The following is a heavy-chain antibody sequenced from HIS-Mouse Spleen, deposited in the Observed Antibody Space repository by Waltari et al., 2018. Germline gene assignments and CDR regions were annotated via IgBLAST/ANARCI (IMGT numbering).Heavy chain of an antibody. CDR2: INPNSGGT. V-gene: IGHV1-2*02. J-gene: IGHJ4*02. D-gene: IGHD1-1*01. Sequence: QVQLVQSGAEVKKPGASVKVSCKASGYTFTGYYMHWVRQAPGQGLEWMGWINPNSGGTNYAQKLQGRVTMTRDTSISTAYMELSRLRSDDTAVYYCASQVQLERLYYFDYWGQGTLVTVSS. CDR3: ASQVQLERLYYFDY. CDR1: GYTFTGYY.